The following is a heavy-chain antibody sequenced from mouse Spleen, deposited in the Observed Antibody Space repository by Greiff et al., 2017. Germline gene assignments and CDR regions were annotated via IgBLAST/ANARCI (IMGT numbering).Heavy chain of an antibody. CDR3: ARDNADYDYDGGDYAMDY. CDR1: GFTFSSYA. V-gene: IGHV5-4*01. Sequence: EVKLMESGGGLVKPGGSLKLSCAASGFTFSSYAMSWVRQTPEKRLEWVATISDGGSYTYYPDNVKGRFTISRDNAKNNLYLQMSHLKSEDTAMYYCARDNADYDYDGGDYAMDYWGQGTSVTVSS. J-gene: IGHJ4*01. CDR2: ISDGGSYT. D-gene: IGHD2-4*01.